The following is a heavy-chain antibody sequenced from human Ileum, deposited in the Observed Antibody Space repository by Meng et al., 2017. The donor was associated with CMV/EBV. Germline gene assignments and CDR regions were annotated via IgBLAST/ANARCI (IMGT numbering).Heavy chain of an antibody. CDR3: ASGSSGWYGFDF. J-gene: IGHJ4*02. CDR2: INHSGST. V-gene: IGHV4-34*01. Sequence: TCAVYGGSFSGYYWNWLRQPPGKGLEWIGEINHSGSTNYNPSLKSRVTTSVDTFRNQFSLKLSSVTAADTAVYYCASGSSGWYGFDFWGQGTLVTVSS. CDR1: GGSFSGYY. D-gene: IGHD6-19*01.